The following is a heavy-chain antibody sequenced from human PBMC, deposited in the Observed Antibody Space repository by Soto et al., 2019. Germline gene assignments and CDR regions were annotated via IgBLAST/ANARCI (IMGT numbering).Heavy chain of an antibody. V-gene: IGHV4-38-2*01. CDR1: GYSISSGYY. Sequence: PSETLSLTCAVSGYSISSGYYWGWIRQPPGKGLEWIGSIYHSGSTYYNPSLKSRVTISVDTSKNQFSLKLSSVTAADTAVYYCARTIAARPLRWLDPWGQGTLVTVSS. J-gene: IGHJ5*02. D-gene: IGHD6-6*01. CDR2: IYHSGST. CDR3: ARTIAARPLRWLDP.